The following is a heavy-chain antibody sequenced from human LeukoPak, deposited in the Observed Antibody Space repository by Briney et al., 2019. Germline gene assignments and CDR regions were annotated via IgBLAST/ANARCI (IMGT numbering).Heavy chain of an antibody. Sequence: SETLSLTCTVSGGSISSSSYYWGWIRLPPGKGLEWIGSIYYSGSTYYNPSLKSRVTISVDTSKNQFCLKLSSVTAADTAVYYCARWSRYCSGGSCYRAVSSWNYFDYWGQGTLVTVSS. V-gene: IGHV4-39*01. D-gene: IGHD2-15*01. CDR2: IYYSGST. CDR1: GGSISSSSYY. J-gene: IGHJ4*02. CDR3: ARWSRYCSGGSCYRAVSSWNYFDY.